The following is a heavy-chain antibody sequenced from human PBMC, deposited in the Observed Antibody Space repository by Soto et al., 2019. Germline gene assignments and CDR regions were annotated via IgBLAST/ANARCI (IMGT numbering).Heavy chain of an antibody. D-gene: IGHD6-19*01. J-gene: IGHJ3*02. V-gene: IGHV1-18*04. CDR2: ISAYNGNT. CDR3: ARDARPYSSGWYDAFDI. CDR1: GYTFTIYG. Sequence: ASVKVSCKASGYTFTIYGISCVRQSPVQGLEWMGWISAYNGNTNYAQKLQGRVTMTTDTSTSTAYMELRSLRSDDTAVYYCARDARPYSSGWYDAFDIWGQGTMVTVSS.